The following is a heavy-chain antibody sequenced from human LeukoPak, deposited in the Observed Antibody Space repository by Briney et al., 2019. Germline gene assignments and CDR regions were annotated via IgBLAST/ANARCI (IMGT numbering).Heavy chain of an antibody. J-gene: IGHJ4*02. D-gene: IGHD3-16*01. CDR1: GGSMSGYY. CDR2: IHSTGSP. CDR3: ARRRGGFGEGEVIY. Sequence: SETLSLTCNVSGGSMSGYYWTWIRQPPGKGLEWIGHIHSTGSPTYNPSLKSRVTMSIDTSKNQFSLSLSSATAADTAFYYCARRRGGFGEGEVIYWGQGTLVTVSS. V-gene: IGHV4-4*09.